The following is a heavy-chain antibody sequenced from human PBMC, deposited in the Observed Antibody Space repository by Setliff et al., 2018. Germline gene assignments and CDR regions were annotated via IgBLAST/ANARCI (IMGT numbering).Heavy chain of an antibody. CDR2: IGSSTSTI. Sequence: GGSLRLSCAASGFTFSRYWRSWVRQAPGKGLEWVSYIGSSTSTIYYADSVKGRFTISRDNAKNTLYLQMNSLRAEDTAVYYCARRYYGSGSYFDYWGLGTLVTVSS. CDR3: ARRYYGSGSYFDY. CDR1: GFTFSRYW. D-gene: IGHD3-10*01. J-gene: IGHJ4*02. V-gene: IGHV3-48*04.